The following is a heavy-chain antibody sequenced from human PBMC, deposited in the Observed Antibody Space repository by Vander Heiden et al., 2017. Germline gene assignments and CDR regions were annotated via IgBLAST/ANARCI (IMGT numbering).Heavy chain of an antibody. Sequence: QVQLVQSGAEVKKPGASVTVSCKASGYTFISYGISWVRQAPGQGLEWMGWISPYNGYTTYAQNLQGRVTMTTDTSTSTAYMELRSLRSDDTAVYYCARDLEYSSSSNGGYWGQGTLVTVSS. V-gene: IGHV1-18*01. J-gene: IGHJ4*02. CDR2: ISPYNGYT. CDR3: ARDLEYSSSSNGGY. CDR1: GYTFISYG. D-gene: IGHD6-6*01.